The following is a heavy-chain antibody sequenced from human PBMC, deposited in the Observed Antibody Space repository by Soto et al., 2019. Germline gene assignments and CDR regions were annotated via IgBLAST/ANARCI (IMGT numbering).Heavy chain of an antibody. CDR1: GLTFTDYA. CDR3: ARGGGYSSSPEYV. CDR2: VSYDGSNK. D-gene: IGHD6-13*01. Sequence: QVQLVESGGGVVQPGRSLRLSCAASGLTFTDYAMHWVRQAPGKGLEWVAGVSYDGSNKYYADSVKGRFTISRDNSKNPLYVPKSSMRAEDTAVYYRARGGGYSSSPEYVWGQGTTFTVSS. V-gene: IGHV3-30-3*01. J-gene: IGHJ6*02.